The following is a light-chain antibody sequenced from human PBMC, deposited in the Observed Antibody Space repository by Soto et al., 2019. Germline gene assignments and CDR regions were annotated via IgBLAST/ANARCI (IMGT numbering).Light chain of an antibody. CDR3: QQYNAYSGP. J-gene: IGKJ1*01. Sequence: DIQMTQSPSSLSASVGDRVTITCRASQSISSYLNWYQQKPGKAPKLXIYDASSLESGVPSRFSGSGSETELTITISSLLPDDFATYYCQQYNAYSGPFGQGTKVDIK. CDR2: DAS. CDR1: QSISSY. V-gene: IGKV1-5*01.